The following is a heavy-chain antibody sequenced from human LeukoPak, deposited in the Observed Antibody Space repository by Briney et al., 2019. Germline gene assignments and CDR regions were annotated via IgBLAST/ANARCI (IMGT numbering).Heavy chain of an antibody. CDR1: GFTFSSYG. D-gene: IGHD6-19*01. Sequence: GGSLRLSCAASGFTFSSYGMHWVRQAPGKGLEWVAYITRSSGTIYYADPVKGRFTISRDDAKNSLYLQMNSLRDEDTAFYYCARKDGGQWYFDYWGQATLVTVSS. CDR3: ARKDGGQWYFDY. J-gene: IGHJ4*02. V-gene: IGHV3-48*02. CDR2: ITRSSGTI.